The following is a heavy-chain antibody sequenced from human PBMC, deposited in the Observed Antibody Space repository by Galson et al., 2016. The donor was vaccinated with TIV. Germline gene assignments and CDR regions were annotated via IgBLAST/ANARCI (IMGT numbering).Heavy chain of an antibody. D-gene: IGHD2-2*01. CDR3: ARGRGYCDTTSCYVDY. CDR2: IIESGRST. V-gene: IGHV3-48*03. Sequence: SLRLSCAASGFTFSSYEMNWVRQAPGKGLEWVSYIIESGRSTYYADSVKGRFSISRDNAKNSLYLQMSSLRAEDTAVYYCARGRGYCDTTSCYVDYCGQGTLVTVSS. J-gene: IGHJ4*02. CDR1: GFTFSSYE.